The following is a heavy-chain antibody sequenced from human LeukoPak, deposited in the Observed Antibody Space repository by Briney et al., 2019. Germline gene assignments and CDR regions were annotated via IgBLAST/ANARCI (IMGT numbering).Heavy chain of an antibody. D-gene: IGHD6-13*01. V-gene: IGHV3-64*01. CDR3: ARESYSSSWSFDY. Sequence: PGGSLRLSCAASGFPFSSYAMHWVRQAPGKGLEYVSAISINGGSTYYANSVKGRFTISRDNSKNMLYLQMGSLRAEDMAVYYCARESYSSSWSFDYWGQGTLVTVSS. CDR1: GFPFSSYA. J-gene: IGHJ4*02. CDR2: ISINGGST.